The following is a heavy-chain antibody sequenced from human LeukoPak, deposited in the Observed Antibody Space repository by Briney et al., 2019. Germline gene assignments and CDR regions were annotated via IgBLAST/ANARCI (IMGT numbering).Heavy chain of an antibody. Sequence: GGSLRLSCAASGFTVSSNYMSWVRQAPGKGLEWVSAISAGGGTILYADSVKGRFTISRDNSKNTLYLQMNSLRAEDTAVYYCANLGNWNDVRDYWGQGTLVTVSS. J-gene: IGHJ4*02. CDR1: GFTVSSNY. V-gene: IGHV3-23*01. D-gene: IGHD1-20*01. CDR2: ISAGGGTI. CDR3: ANLGNWNDVRDY.